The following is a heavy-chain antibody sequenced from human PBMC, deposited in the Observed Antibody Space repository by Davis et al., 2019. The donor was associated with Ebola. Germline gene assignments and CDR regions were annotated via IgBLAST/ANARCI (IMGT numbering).Heavy chain of an antibody. CDR3: ARALPSGSYGEFDY. CDR2: ISGSGSTI. CDR1: GFTFSNYE. V-gene: IGHV3-48*03. D-gene: IGHD1-26*01. J-gene: IGHJ4*02. Sequence: GGSLRLSCAASGFTFSNYEMNWVRQAPGKGLEWVSYISGSGSTIYYADSVKGRFTISRDNAKNSLYLQMNSLRAEDTAVYYCARALPSGSYGEFDYWGQGTLVTVSS.